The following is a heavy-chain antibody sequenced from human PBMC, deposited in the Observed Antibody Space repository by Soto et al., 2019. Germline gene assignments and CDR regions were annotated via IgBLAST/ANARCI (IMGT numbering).Heavy chain of an antibody. Sequence: GESLKISCKGSGYSFTSYWISWVRQMPGKGQEWTGRIDPSDSSTNYSPSFQGHVTISADKSISTAYLKWSSLKASATAMYYFTSQCGGRDREVDAFDIWGQGAIV. D-gene: IGHD1-1*01. J-gene: IGHJ3*02. CDR3: TSQCGGRDREVDAFDI. CDR2: IDPSDSST. CDR1: GYSFTSYW. V-gene: IGHV5-10-1*01.